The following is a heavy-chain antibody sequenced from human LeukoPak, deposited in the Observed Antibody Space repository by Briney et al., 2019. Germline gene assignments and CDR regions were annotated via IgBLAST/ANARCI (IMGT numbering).Heavy chain of an antibody. CDR2: IRYDGSNK. CDR1: GFTFSNYG. Sequence: GGSLRLSCAASGFTFSNYGMHWVRQAPGKGLEWVSFIRYDGSNKFYADSLKGRFTISRDNSKNTLYLQTKSLRAEDTAAYYCAKDYSFRGRGDGFDMWGQGTMVTVSS. D-gene: IGHD1-26*01. V-gene: IGHV3-30*02. J-gene: IGHJ3*02. CDR3: AKDYSFRGRGDGFDM.